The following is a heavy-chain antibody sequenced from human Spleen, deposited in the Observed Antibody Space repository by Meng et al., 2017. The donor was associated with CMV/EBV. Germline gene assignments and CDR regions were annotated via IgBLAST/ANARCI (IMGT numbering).Heavy chain of an antibody. CDR2: IYYSGST. J-gene: IGHJ4*02. CDR1: GGSISSGGYY. CDR3: ARAGIAARPLGFDY. D-gene: IGHD6-6*01. Sequence: SCTVSGGSISSGGYYWSWIRQHPGKGLEWIGYIYYSGSTYYNPSLKSRVTISVDTSKNQFSLKLSSVTAADTAVYYCARAGIAARPLGFDYWGQGTLVTVSS. V-gene: IGHV4-31*02.